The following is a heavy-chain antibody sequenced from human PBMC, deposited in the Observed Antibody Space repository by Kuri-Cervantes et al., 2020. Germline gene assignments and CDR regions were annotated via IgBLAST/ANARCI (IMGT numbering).Heavy chain of an antibody. CDR1: GYTFTSYG. V-gene: IGHV1-18*01. CDR3: ARGTMVQGVIMLHSYYYYMDV. Sequence: ASVKVSCKASGYTFTSYGISWVRQAPGQGLEWMGWISAYNGNTNYAQKLQGRVTMTTDTSTSTAYVELRSLRSDDTAVYYCARGTMVQGVIMLHSYYYYMDVWGKGTTVTVSS. J-gene: IGHJ6*03. CDR2: ISAYNGNT. D-gene: IGHD3-10*01.